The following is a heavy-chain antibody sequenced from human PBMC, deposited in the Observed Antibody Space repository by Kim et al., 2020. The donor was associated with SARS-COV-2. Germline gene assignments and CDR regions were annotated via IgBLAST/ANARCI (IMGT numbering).Heavy chain of an antibody. D-gene: IGHD3-3*01. J-gene: IGHJ5*02. V-gene: IGHV1-18*01. CDR1: GYTFTSYG. CDR3: AREGYDFWSGSLFDP. Sequence: ASVKVSCKASGYTFTSYGISRVRQAPGQGLEWMGWISAYNGNTNYAQKLQGRVTMTTDTSTSTAYMELRSLRSDDTAVYYCAREGYDFWSGSLFDPWAREPWSPSPQ. CDR2: ISAYNGNT.